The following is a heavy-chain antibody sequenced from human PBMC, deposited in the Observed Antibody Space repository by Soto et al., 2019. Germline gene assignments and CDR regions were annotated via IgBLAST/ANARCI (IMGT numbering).Heavy chain of an antibody. CDR3: ARGLLQEQQLPDWI. D-gene: IGHD6-13*01. CDR2: ITNTGGTI. Sequence: GGSLRLSCSASGFTFSSYSMNWVRQAPGKGLEWVSYITNTGGTIYHAASVKGRFTISRDNAKNSLFLQMNSLRDEDTAVYYCARGLLQEQQLPDWIWGQGTLVTVSS. CDR1: GFTFSSYS. V-gene: IGHV3-48*02. J-gene: IGHJ4*02.